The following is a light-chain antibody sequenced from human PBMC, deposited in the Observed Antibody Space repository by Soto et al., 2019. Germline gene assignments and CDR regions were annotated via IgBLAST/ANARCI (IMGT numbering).Light chain of an antibody. J-gene: IGLJ3*02. CDR3: SSYTSSSTV. CDR2: EVS. Sequence: QSALTQPASVSGSPGQSITISCTGTSSDVGGYNYVSWYQQHPGKAPKLMIYEVSNRPSGVPNRFSGSKSGNTASLTISGLQAEDEADYYCSSYTSSSTVFGGGTQLTVL. CDR1: SSDVGGYNY. V-gene: IGLV2-14*01.